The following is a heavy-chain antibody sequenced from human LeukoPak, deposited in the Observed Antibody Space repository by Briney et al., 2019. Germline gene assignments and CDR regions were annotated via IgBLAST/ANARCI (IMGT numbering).Heavy chain of an antibody. Sequence: GGSLRLSCAASGFTFTSYAINWVRQAPGKGLEWVSGVTASGGTTYYADSVKGRFTISRDNSKNTVYLQMNSLRAEDRAVYFCARRGLPEILDVFDIWGQGTKVTVSS. CDR2: VTASGGTT. CDR1: GFTFTSYA. CDR3: ARRGLPEILDVFDI. J-gene: IGHJ3*02. V-gene: IGHV3-23*01.